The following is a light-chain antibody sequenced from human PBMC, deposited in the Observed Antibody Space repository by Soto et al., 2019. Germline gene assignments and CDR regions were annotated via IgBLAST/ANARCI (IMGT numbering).Light chain of an antibody. J-gene: IGKJ1*01. CDR2: VAS. Sequence: DLQMTQSPSSLSASVGDRVTITCRASQSISIYLNWYQQKPGKAPKLLISVASSLQSGVPSRFSGSGSGTDFTLTISSLQPDDFATYYCQQSYSTLWTFGQGTKVEIK. V-gene: IGKV1-39*01. CDR1: QSISIY. CDR3: QQSYSTLWT.